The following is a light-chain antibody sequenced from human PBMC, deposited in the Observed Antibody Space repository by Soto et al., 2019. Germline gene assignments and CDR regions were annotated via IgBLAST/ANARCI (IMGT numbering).Light chain of an antibody. Sequence: EIVLTQSPATLSLSPGERATLSCRASQSISFHLAWYQQRPGQAPRLLIYDASNRASGIPARFSGSGSGTDFTLTISSLQSEDFAVYYCQQYDTSPLFTSGPGTKVEIK. CDR2: DAS. CDR3: QQYDTSPLFT. CDR1: QSISFH. J-gene: IGKJ3*01. V-gene: IGKV3-11*01.